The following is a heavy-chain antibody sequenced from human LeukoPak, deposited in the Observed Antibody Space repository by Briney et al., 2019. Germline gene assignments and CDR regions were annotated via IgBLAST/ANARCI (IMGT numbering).Heavy chain of an antibody. CDR2: IYYSGST. J-gene: IGHJ4*02. D-gene: IGHD1-1*01. CDR3: ARDRGTWNDDGFDY. V-gene: IGHV4-4*02. CDR1: RGSISSSNW. Sequence: SETLSLTCAVSRGSISSSNWWSWVRQSPGKGLEWIGEIYYSGSTNYNPSLKSRVTMSVDTSKNQFSLKLSSVTAADTAVYYCARDRGTWNDDGFDYWGQGTLVTVSS.